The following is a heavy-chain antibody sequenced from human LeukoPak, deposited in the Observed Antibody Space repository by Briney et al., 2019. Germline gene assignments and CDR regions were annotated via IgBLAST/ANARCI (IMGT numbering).Heavy chain of an antibody. CDR3: AKDGRPKRGCSSTSCLNYLDY. Sequence: GGSLRLSCAASGFTFSSYGMHWVRQAPGKWLEWVAFIRYDGSNKYYADSVKGRFTISRDNSKNTLYLQMNSLRAEDTAVYYCAKDGRPKRGCSSTSCLNYLDYWGQGTLVTVSS. CDR1: GFTFSSYG. V-gene: IGHV3-30*02. CDR2: IRYDGSNK. D-gene: IGHD2-2*01. J-gene: IGHJ4*02.